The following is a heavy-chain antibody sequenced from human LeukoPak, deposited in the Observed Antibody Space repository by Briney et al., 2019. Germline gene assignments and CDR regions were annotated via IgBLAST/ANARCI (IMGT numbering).Heavy chain of an antibody. CDR3: ARDWGDYDFLDY. CDR2: INPSGGST. D-gene: IGHD5-12*01. CDR1: GYTLTSYY. J-gene: IGHJ4*02. V-gene: IGHV1-46*01. Sequence: GASVKVSCKASGYTLTSYYMHGVRQAPGQGLEWMGIINPSGGSTSYAQKFQGRVTMTRDTSTSTVYMELSSLRSEDTAVYYCARDWGDYDFLDYWGQGTLVTVSS.